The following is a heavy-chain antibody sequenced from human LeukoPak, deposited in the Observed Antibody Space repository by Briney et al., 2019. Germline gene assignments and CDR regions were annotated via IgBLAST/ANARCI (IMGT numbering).Heavy chain of an antibody. CDR1: GGSFSGYY. J-gene: IGHJ4*02. CDR3: ARGLRLQYYDYVWGSYRGRYYFDY. D-gene: IGHD3-16*02. CDR2: INHSGGT. Sequence: SETLSLTCAVYGGSFSGYYWSWIRQPPGKGLEWIGEINHSGGTNYNPSLKSRVTISVDTSKNQFSLKLSSVTAADTAVYYRARGLRLQYYDYVWGSYRGRYYFDYWGQGTLVTVSS. V-gene: IGHV4-34*01.